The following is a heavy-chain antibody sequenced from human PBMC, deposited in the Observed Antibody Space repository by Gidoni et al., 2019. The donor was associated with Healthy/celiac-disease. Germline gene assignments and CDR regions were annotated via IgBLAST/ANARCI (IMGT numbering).Heavy chain of an antibody. D-gene: IGHD3-9*01. CDR2: IFSNDEK. V-gene: IGHV2-26*01. CDR1: GFSLSNARMG. Sequence: QVTLKESGPVLVKPTETLTLTCTVSGFSLSNARMGVSWIRQPPGKALEWLAHIFSNDEKSYSTSLKSRLTISKDTSKSQVVLTMTNMDPVDTATYYCARILRSYAAYYDILSAYDYWGQGTLVTVSS. J-gene: IGHJ4*02. CDR3: ARILRSYAAYYDILSAYDY.